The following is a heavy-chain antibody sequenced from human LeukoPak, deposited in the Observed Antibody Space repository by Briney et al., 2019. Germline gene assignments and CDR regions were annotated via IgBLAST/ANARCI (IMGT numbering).Heavy chain of an antibody. Sequence: GGSLRLSCAASEFTFTSYELNWVRQAPGKGLEWVGRIKSKTDGGTTDYAAPVKGRFTISRDDSKNTLYLQMNSLKTEDTAVYYCTTDIGLETSGNLDYWGQGTLVTVSS. V-gene: IGHV3-15*01. D-gene: IGHD1-26*01. J-gene: IGHJ4*02. CDR1: EFTFTSYE. CDR2: IKSKTDGGTT. CDR3: TTDIGLETSGNLDY.